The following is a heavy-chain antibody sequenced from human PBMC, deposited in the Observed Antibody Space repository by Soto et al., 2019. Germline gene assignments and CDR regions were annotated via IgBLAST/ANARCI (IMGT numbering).Heavy chain of an antibody. J-gene: IGHJ4*02. Sequence: GGSLRLSCAASGFTFSSYGMHWVRQAPGKGLEWVAVISYDGSNKYYADSVKGRFTISRDNSKNTLYLQMNSLRAEDTAVYYCAKDEYSIRYYYDSSGYYPTNFDYWGQGTLVTVPQ. CDR1: GFTFSSYG. V-gene: IGHV3-30*18. CDR3: AKDEYSIRYYYDSSGYYPTNFDY. CDR2: ISYDGSNK. D-gene: IGHD3-22*01.